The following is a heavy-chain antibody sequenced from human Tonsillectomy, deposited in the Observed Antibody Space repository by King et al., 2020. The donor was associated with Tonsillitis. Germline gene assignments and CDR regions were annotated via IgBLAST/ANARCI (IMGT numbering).Heavy chain of an antibody. Sequence: QLVQSGAEVKKPGASVKVSCKASGYTFTSYDINWVRQATGQGLEWMGWMNPNSGNTGYAQKFQGRVTMTSNTSISTAYMELSSLRSEDTAVYYCARTFCSSTSCYLYYYYYMDVWGKGTTVTVSS. CDR2: MNPNSGNT. D-gene: IGHD2-2*01. CDR1: GYTFTSYD. V-gene: IGHV1-8*01. J-gene: IGHJ6*03. CDR3: ARTFCSSTSCYLYYYYYMDV.